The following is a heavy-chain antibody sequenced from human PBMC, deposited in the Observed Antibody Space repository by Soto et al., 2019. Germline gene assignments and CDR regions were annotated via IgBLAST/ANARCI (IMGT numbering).Heavy chain of an antibody. V-gene: IGHV4-38-2*02. CDR2: IYHSGST. J-gene: IGHJ5*02. CDR1: GYSISSGYY. Sequence: LSLTCAVSGYSISSGYYWGWIRQPPGKGLEWIGSIYHSGSTYYHPSLKTRVTISVDTSKNQFSLKLSSVTAADTAVYYCARDPPEYSSSWIRFDPWGQGTLVTVSS. D-gene: IGHD6-13*01. CDR3: ARDPPEYSSSWIRFDP.